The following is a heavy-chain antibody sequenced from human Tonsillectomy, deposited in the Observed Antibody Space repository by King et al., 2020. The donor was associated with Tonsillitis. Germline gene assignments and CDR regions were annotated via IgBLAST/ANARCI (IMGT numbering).Heavy chain of an antibody. J-gene: IGHJ4*02. CDR2: IKSKTDGGTT. D-gene: IGHD3-16*02. V-gene: IGHV3-15*01. CDR3: ATDWSLITVGGVFGPTLFDY. Sequence: VQLVESGGGLVKPGGSLRLSCAASGFTFSNAWMSWVRQAPGKGLEWVGRIKSKTDGGTTDYAAPVKGRFTISRDDSKNTLYLQMNSLKTEDTAVYYCATDWSLITVGGVFGPTLFDYWGQGTLVTVSS. CDR1: GFTFSNAW.